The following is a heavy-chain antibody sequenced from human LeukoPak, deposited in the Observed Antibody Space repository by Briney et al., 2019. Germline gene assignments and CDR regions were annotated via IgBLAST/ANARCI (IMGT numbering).Heavy chain of an antibody. CDR3: AVDYDSSGFH. Sequence: SETLSLTCTVFGGSISSYYWSWIRQPAGKGLEWIGRIYTSGSTNYNPSLKSRVTMSVDTSKNQFSLKLSSVTAADAAVYYCAVDYDSSGFHWGQGTLVTVSS. J-gene: IGHJ4*02. V-gene: IGHV4-4*07. CDR2: IYTSGST. D-gene: IGHD3-22*01. CDR1: GGSISSYY.